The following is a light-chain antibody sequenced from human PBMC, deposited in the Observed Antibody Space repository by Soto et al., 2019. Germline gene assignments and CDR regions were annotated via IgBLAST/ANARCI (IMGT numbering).Light chain of an antibody. V-gene: IGKV3-11*01. CDR1: QRVTTY. CDR3: FQRSDWPPIT. CDR2: NTS. Sequence: ETVLTQSPATLSLSPGDRATLSCRASQRVTTYLAWYQQKTGQPPRLLIYNTSIRAPGTPARFSASGSGTDFTLTIGSLEPDDFAVYYCFQRSDWPPITFGQGTRLEIK. J-gene: IGKJ5*01.